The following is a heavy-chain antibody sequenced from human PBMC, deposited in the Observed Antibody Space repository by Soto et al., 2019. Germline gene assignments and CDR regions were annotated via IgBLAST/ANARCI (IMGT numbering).Heavy chain of an antibody. V-gene: IGHV1-69*08. CDR3: ASGKSQMTQDRMGFYYYMDV. Sequence: QFQLVQSGAEVKKPGSSVKISCTASGITVNNYTFSWVRRAPGQGLEWMGRVIPLLDASNYAEKFQDRVTITADRSTRTAYMELSGLKSEDSAIYYCASGKSQMTQDRMGFYYYMDVWGKGTTITVSS. CDR1: GITVNNYT. J-gene: IGHJ6*03. CDR2: VIPLLDAS. D-gene: IGHD1-1*01.